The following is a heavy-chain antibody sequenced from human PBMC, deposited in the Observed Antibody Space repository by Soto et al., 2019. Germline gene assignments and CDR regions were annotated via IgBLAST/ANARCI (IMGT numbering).Heavy chain of an antibody. D-gene: IGHD4-17*01. V-gene: IGHV1-69*08. Sequence: QVHLVQSGAEVKKPGSSVKVSCEASTDTFNSHTLSWVRQAPGQGLEWMGRIIPSLDMANYAQNFQGRVTITADKSTNTAYMELSSLRSEDTAIYYCARDVALYGDFDQWCQGALVTVSS. J-gene: IGHJ4*02. CDR1: TDTFNSHT. CDR2: IIPSLDMA. CDR3: ARDVALYGDFDQ.